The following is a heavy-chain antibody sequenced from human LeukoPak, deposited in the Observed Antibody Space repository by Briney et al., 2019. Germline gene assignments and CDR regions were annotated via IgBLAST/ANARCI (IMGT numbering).Heavy chain of an antibody. V-gene: IGHV3-73*01. D-gene: IGHD4-17*01. CDR1: GFTFSSYA. Sequence: GGSLRLSCAASGFTFSSYAMSWVRQASGKGLEWVGRIRSKANSYATAYAASVKGRFTISRDDSKNTAYLQMNSLKTEDTAVYYCTRLRDGDYFDYWGQGTLVTVSS. J-gene: IGHJ4*02. CDR3: TRLRDGDYFDY. CDR2: IRSKANSYAT.